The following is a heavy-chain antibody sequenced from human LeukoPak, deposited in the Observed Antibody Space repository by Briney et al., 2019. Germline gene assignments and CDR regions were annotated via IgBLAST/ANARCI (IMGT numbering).Heavy chain of an antibody. J-gene: IGHJ6*03. Sequence: ASVKVSCKASGYTFPSYDINWVRQATGQGLEWMGWMNPNSGNTGYAQKFQGRVTITRNTSIRTAYMELSSLRSEGTAVYYCARGRDCSSTSCYAVEFYYMDVWGKGTTVTVSS. CDR1: GYTFPSYD. V-gene: IGHV1-8*03. CDR3: ARGRDCSSTSCYAVEFYYMDV. CDR2: MNPNSGNT. D-gene: IGHD2-2*01.